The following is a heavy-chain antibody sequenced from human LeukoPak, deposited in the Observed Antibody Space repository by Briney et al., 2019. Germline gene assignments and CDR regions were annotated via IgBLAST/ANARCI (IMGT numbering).Heavy chain of an antibody. D-gene: IGHD5-18*01. Sequence: ASVKVSCKASGYTFTGYYMHWVRQAPGQGLEWMGWINPNSGGTNYAQKFQGRVTKTRDTSISTAYMELSRLRSDDTAVYYCARGLLGYSYGPYYFDYWGQGTLVTVSS. CDR1: GYTFTGYY. V-gene: IGHV1-2*02. CDR2: INPNSGGT. J-gene: IGHJ4*02. CDR3: ARGLLGYSYGPYYFDY.